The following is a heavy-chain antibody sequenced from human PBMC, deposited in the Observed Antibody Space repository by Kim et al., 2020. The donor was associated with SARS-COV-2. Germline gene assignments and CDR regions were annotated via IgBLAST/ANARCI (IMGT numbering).Heavy chain of an antibody. CDR1: GFTFRGSA. CDR3: TRVPGTTISLWDAFD. CDR2: IRSRPGSYAT. D-gene: IGHD1-1*01. V-gene: IGHV3-73*01. Sequence: GGSLRLSCAASGFTFRGSAMHWVRQASGKGLEWVGRIRSRPGSYATAYAAPGRGRFTISRDDYKNMAYLHMNNLKTEDTSVYSCTRVPGTTISLWDAFD. J-gene: IGHJ3*01.